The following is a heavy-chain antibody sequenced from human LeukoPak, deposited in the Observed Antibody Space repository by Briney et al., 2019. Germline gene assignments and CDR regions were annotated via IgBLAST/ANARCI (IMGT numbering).Heavy chain of an antibody. CDR1: GFTFSSYW. CDR2: IHPEGNEK. CDR3: ARGDAFSGDH. Sequence: GGSLRLSCAASGFTFSSYWMSWVRQAPGKGLEWVANIHPEGNEKYHVESVKGRFTISRDNAKSSLFLQMNGLRAEDTAVYYCARGDAFSGDHWGQGTLVTVSS. J-gene: IGHJ4*02. V-gene: IGHV3-7*04.